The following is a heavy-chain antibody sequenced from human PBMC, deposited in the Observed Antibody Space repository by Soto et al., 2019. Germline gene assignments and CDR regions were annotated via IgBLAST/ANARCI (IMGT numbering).Heavy chain of an antibody. Sequence: SQTLSLTCAISGDSVSSNSDSWNLIRQSPSRGLEWLGRTYYRSKWYYDYAVSVKSRITVNPDTSKNQFSLQLNSVTPEDTAVYYCARSVGAIRNWFDPWGQGTLVTVSS. J-gene: IGHJ5*02. CDR1: GDSVSSNSDS. CDR3: ARSVGAIRNWFDP. CDR2: TYYRSKWYY. D-gene: IGHD1-26*01. V-gene: IGHV6-1*01.